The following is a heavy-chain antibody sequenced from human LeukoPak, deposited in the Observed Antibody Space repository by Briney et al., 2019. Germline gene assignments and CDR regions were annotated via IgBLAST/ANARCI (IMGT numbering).Heavy chain of an antibody. CDR1: GYTFTSYA. V-gene: IGHV7-4-1*02. J-gene: IGHJ3*02. CDR3: ASAYCGGDCYTSDAFDI. CDR2: INTNTGNP. Sequence: GASVKVSCKASGYTFTSYAMNWVRQAPGQGLEWMGWINTNTGNPTYAQGFTGRFVFSLDTSVSTAYLQISSLKAEDTAVYYCASAYCGGDCYTSDAFDIWGQGTMVTVSS. D-gene: IGHD2-21*02.